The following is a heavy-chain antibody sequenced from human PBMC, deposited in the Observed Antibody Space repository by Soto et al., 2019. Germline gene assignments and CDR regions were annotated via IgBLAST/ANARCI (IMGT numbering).Heavy chain of an antibody. J-gene: IGHJ3*02. CDR3: ARPGIAVAVTGAFDI. D-gene: IGHD6-19*01. Sequence: QLQLQESGPGLVKPSETLSLTSTVSGGSISSSSYYWGWIRQPPGKGLEWIGSIYYSGSTYYNPSLKSRVTISVDTSKNQFSLKLSSVTAADTAVYYCARPGIAVAVTGAFDIWGQGTMVTVSS. CDR2: IYYSGST. V-gene: IGHV4-39*01. CDR1: GGSISSSSYY.